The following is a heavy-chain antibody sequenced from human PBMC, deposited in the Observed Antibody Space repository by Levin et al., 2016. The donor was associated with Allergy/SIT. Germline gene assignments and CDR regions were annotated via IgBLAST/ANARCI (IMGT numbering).Heavy chain of an antibody. J-gene: IGHJ2*01. D-gene: IGHD2-21*02. CDR1: GGTFSSYA. V-gene: IGHV1-69*04. Sequence: SVKVSCKASGGTFSSYAISWVRQTPGQGLEWMGRIIPILGIANYAQKFQGRVTITADKSTSTAYMELSSLRSEDTAVYYCAGLLCGGDCYSGWYFDLWGRGTLVTVSS. CDR3: AGLLCGGDCYSGWYFDL. CDR2: IIPILGIA.